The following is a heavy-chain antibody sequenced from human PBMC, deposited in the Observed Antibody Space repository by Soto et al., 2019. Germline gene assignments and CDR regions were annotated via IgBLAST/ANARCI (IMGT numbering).Heavy chain of an antibody. D-gene: IGHD5-18*01. V-gene: IGHV3-30-3*01. CDR3: ARDGDPLGYSYAH. CDR2: ISYDGSIK. Sequence: QVQLVESGGGVVQPGRSLRLSCAASGFTFSSYAMHWVRQAPGKGLEWVAVISYDGSIKYYADSVKGRFTISRDNSKNTLYLQMNSLRAEDTAVYYCARDGDPLGYSYAHWGQGTLVTVSS. J-gene: IGHJ4*02. CDR1: GFTFSSYA.